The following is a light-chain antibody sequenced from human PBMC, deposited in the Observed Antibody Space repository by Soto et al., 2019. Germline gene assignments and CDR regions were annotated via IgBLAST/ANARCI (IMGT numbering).Light chain of an antibody. Sequence: ETVLTHSPGTLSLSRWEIATLSCRASQSVTNSYLAWYQQKPGQAPRLLIYGALSRATGIPDRFSGSGSGTDFTLTISRLEPEDFAVHYCQQYGSSPWTFGQGTKVDIK. CDR2: GAL. CDR3: QQYGSSPWT. J-gene: IGKJ1*01. CDR1: QSVTNSY. V-gene: IGKV3-20*01.